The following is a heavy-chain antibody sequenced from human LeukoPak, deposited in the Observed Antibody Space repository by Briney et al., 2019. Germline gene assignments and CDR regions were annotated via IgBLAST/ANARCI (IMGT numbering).Heavy chain of an antibody. CDR1: GFTFSSYA. Sequence: GGSLRLSCAASGFTFSSYAMSWVRQAPGKGLEWVSYISSSGSTIYYADSVKGRFTISRDNAKNSLYLQMNSLRAEDTAVYYCARHAGMVRGADFDYWGQGTLVTVSS. V-gene: IGHV3-48*04. CDR2: ISSSGSTI. CDR3: ARHAGMVRGADFDY. J-gene: IGHJ4*02. D-gene: IGHD3-10*01.